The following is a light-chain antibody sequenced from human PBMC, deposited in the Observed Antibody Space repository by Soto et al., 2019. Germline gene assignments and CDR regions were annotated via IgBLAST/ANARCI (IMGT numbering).Light chain of an antibody. Sequence: DIQMTQSPSTLSASVGDTVTITCRASQSLSYWLAWYQQKPGQAPKLLIHKASTLESGVPSRFSGSGSGTEFTLTISSLQPDDFATFYCQQYDRFPYTFGQGNKLAIK. CDR2: KAS. CDR1: QSLSYW. CDR3: QQYDRFPYT. V-gene: IGKV1-5*03. J-gene: IGKJ2*01.